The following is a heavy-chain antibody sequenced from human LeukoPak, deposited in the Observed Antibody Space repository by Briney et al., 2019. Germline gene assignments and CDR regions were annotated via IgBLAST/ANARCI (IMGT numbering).Heavy chain of an antibody. CDR3: ARHSSGYSNNDY. J-gene: IGHJ4*02. V-gene: IGHV3-23*01. CDR1: GFTFSNYA. CDR2: ISGSGT. Sequence: GGSLRLSCEASGFTFSNYAMNWVRQTPGKGLDWVSTISGSGTYCADSVKGRFTISRDNSKNTLYLQMNSLRVEDTAVYYCARHSSGYSNNDYWGQGILVTVSS. D-gene: IGHD3-22*01.